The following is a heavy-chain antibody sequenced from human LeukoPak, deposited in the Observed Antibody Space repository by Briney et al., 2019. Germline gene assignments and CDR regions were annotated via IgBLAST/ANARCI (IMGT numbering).Heavy chain of an antibody. D-gene: IGHD3-22*01. CDR3: ARDPGYDSSGYDWYFDL. CDR1: GYTFTGYY. V-gene: IGHV1-2*02. CDR2: INPNSGGT. Sequence: ASVKVSCKASGYTFTGYYMHWVRQAPGQGLAWMGWINPNSGGTNYAQKFHGRVSMTRDTSISTAYMELSRLRSDDTAVYYCARDPGYDSSGYDWYFDLWGRGSLVSVSS. J-gene: IGHJ2*01.